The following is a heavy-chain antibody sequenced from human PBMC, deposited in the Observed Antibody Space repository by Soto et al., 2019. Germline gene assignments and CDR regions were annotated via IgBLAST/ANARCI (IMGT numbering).Heavy chain of an antibody. CDR2: IIPIVGTA. D-gene: IGHD4-17*01. Sequence: SVKVSCKASGGTFSSYAISWVRQAPGQGLEWMGGIIPIVGTANYAQKFQGRVTITADESTSTAYMELSSLRSEDTAVYYCARIPGDYNAAYFQHWGQGTLVTVSS. J-gene: IGHJ1*01. CDR3: ARIPGDYNAAYFQH. V-gene: IGHV1-69*13. CDR1: GGTFSSYA.